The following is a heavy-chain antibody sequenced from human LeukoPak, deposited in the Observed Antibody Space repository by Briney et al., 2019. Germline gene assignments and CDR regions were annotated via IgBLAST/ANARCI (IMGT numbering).Heavy chain of an antibody. CDR3: ARSTNRVDS. J-gene: IGHJ4*02. CDR2: MYNSGTN. Sequence: PSETLSLTGTVSGASIRGSITSGTYYGNWIRQPAGNGLEWIGRMYNSGTNINYNPSLKSRVTISVDTSKNQFSLNVTSVTAADTAVYYCARSTNRVDSWGQGTLVTVSS. V-gene: IGHV4-61*02. D-gene: IGHD1-14*01. CDR1: GASIRGSITSGTYY.